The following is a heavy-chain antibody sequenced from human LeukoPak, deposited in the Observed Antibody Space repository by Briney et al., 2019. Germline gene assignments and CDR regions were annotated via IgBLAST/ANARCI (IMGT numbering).Heavy chain of an antibody. Sequence: GGSLRLSCAASGFIFSSYTMNWVRQAPGKGLEWVSSIRNSGSYTYHADSVKGRFSISRDNAQNSVYLQMNSLRDEDTAVYYCARNYWGGSSWPLDGGFDYWGQGSLVTVSS. CDR1: GFIFSSYT. D-gene: IGHD3-16*01. V-gene: IGHV3-21*01. CDR3: ARNYWGGSSWPLDGGFDY. J-gene: IGHJ4*02. CDR2: IRNSGSYT.